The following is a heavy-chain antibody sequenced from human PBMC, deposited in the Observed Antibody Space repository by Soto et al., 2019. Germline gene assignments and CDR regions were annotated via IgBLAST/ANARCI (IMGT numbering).Heavy chain of an antibody. CDR1: GFTFSSYA. CDR3: VKVSPSERTSSRAYFDY. D-gene: IGHD6-13*01. V-gene: IGHV3-64D*08. J-gene: IGHJ4*02. CDR2: ISSNGGST. Sequence: GGSLRLSCSASGFTFSSYAMHWVRQTPGKGLEYVSAISSNGGSTYYADSVKGRFTISRDNSKNTLYLQMSSLRAEDTAVYYCVKVSPSERTSSRAYFDYWGQGTLVTVSS.